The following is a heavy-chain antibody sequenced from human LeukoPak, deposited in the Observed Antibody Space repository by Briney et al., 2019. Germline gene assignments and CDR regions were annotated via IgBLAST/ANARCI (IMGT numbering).Heavy chain of an antibody. Sequence: SGTLSHTRGQPGGSISGTNWWSWARQHPSQDLKRIGEISLAGQTNYNPSLNGRVTMSLDKSSNQLSLHLTSVTAAETATYFCSRESGPFCPFGYWGEGTLVIGSS. D-gene: IGHD1-26*01. CDR1: GGSISGTNW. J-gene: IGHJ4*02. V-gene: IGHV4/OR15-8*02. CDR2: ISLAGQT. CDR3: SRESGPFCPFGY.